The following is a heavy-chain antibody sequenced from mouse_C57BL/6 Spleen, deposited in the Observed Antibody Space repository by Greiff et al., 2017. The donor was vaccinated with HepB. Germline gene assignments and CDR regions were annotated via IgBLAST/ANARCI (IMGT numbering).Heavy chain of an antibody. J-gene: IGHJ2*01. D-gene: IGHD1-1*01. V-gene: IGHV1-19*01. Sequence: VQLQQSGPVLVKPGASVKMSCKASGYTFTDYYMNWVKQSHGKSLEWIGVINPYNGGTSYNQKFKGKATLTVDKSSSTAYMELNSLTSEDSAVYYCARRYYGSPYYFDYWGQGTTLTVSS. CDR2: INPYNGGT. CDR3: ARRYYGSPYYFDY. CDR1: GYTFTDYY.